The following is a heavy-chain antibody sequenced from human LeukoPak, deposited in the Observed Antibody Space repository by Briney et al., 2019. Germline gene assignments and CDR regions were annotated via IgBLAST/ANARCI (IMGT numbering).Heavy chain of an antibody. CDR1: GFTFSSYA. Sequence: SGGSLRLSSAASGFTFSSYAMSWVRQAPGKGLEWVSTISSSGGSTYYADSVKGRFTISRDNSKNTLYLQMNSLRAEDSAVYYCAKEAGSTAQAIIFFDYWGQGTLVTVSS. V-gene: IGHV3-23*01. CDR2: ISSSGGST. D-gene: IGHD6-19*01. J-gene: IGHJ4*02. CDR3: AKEAGSTAQAIIFFDY.